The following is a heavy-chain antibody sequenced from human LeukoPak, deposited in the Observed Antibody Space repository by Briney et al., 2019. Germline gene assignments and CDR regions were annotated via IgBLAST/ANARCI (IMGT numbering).Heavy chain of an antibody. CDR1: GFSLSTSGMC. D-gene: IGHD4-23*01. V-gene: IGHV2-70*11. Sequence: SGPALVKPTQTLTLTCTFSGFSLSTSGMCVGWIRQPPGKALEWLARIDWDDDKYYSTSLKTRLTISKDTSKNQVVLTMTNMDPVDTATYYCARILDGGNSADWFDPWGQGTLVTVSS. CDR2: IDWDDDK. J-gene: IGHJ5*02. CDR3: ARILDGGNSADWFDP.